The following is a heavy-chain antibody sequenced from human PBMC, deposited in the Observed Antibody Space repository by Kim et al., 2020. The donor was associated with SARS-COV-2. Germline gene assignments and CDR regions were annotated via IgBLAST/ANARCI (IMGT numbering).Heavy chain of an antibody. V-gene: IGHV3-7*03. Sequence: SEKSYVDSVKGRFTISRDNAKNSLYLQMNSLRAEDTAVYYCARGSYYFDYWGQGTLVTVSS. CDR3: ARGSYYFDY. J-gene: IGHJ4*02. D-gene: IGHD2-15*01. CDR2: SEK.